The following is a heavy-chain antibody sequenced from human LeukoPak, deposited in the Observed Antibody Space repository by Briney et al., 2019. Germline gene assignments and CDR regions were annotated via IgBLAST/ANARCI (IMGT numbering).Heavy chain of an antibody. CDR1: GGSISSGDYY. V-gene: IGHV4-30-4*08. J-gene: IGHJ4*02. Sequence: SETLSLTCTVSGGSISSGDYYWSWIRQPPGKGLEWIGYIYYSGSTYYNPSLKSRVTISVDTSKNQFSLKLSSVTAADTAVYYCARGEVVPAAIPFDYWGQGTLVTVSS. CDR3: ARGEVVPAAIPFDY. CDR2: IYYSGST. D-gene: IGHD2-2*01.